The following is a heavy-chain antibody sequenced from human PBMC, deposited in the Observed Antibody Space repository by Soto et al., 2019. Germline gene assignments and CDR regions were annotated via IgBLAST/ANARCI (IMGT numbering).Heavy chain of an antibody. J-gene: IGHJ4*02. Sequence: SETLSLTCTVSGGSISSGGYYWSWIRQHPGKGLEWIGSIYYSGSTYYNPSLKSRVTISVDTSKNQFSLKLSSVTAADTAVYYCASLGGYVYYFDYWGQGALVTVSS. CDR1: GGSISSGGYY. D-gene: IGHD5-12*01. V-gene: IGHV4-31*03. CDR2: IYYSGST. CDR3: ASLGGYVYYFDY.